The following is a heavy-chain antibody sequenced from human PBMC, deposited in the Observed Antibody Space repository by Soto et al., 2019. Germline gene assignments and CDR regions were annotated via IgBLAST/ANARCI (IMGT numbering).Heavy chain of an antibody. CDR3: ARRGPGTYCDD. CDR2: ISGSGDST. J-gene: IGHJ4*02. Sequence: EVQLLDSGGGLVQPGGSLRLSCAASGFTFSSYAMNWVRQAPGKGLEWVSVISGSGDSTYYADSVKGRFTISRDNSKNTLYLQMNSLRTEDTAVYYCARRGPGTYCDDWGQGTLVTVSS. CDR1: GFTFSSYA. V-gene: IGHV3-23*01. D-gene: IGHD6-13*01.